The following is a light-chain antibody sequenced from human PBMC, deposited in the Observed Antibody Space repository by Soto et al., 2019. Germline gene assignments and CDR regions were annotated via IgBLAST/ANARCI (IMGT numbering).Light chain of an antibody. Sequence: DIQMTQSPSSLSASVGDRVTITCQASQDISFYLNWFQQKPGKPPKLLIYDASTLETGVPSRFSGSGSGTDFTFTISSLQPDDFATYYCQQYDDLFTFGGGTKVDIK. J-gene: IGKJ4*01. V-gene: IGKV1-33*01. CDR3: QQYDDLFT. CDR1: QDISFY. CDR2: DAS.